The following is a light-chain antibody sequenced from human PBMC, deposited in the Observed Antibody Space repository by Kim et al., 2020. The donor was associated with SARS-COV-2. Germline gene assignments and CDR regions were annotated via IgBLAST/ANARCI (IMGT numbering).Light chain of an antibody. Sequence: QSVLTQSPSASGTPGQRVTISCSGSNSNIGNNYVYWYQHLPGTAPKLLIYRNDQRPSGVPDRFSGSKSGTSASLAISGLRSEDEADYYCGAWDGSRSRRVVFGGGTQLTVL. CDR3: GAWDGSRSRRVV. CDR2: RND. J-gene: IGLJ2*01. V-gene: IGLV1-47*01. CDR1: NSNIGNNY.